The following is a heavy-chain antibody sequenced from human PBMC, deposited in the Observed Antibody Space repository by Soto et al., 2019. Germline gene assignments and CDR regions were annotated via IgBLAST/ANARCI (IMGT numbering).Heavy chain of an antibody. D-gene: IGHD3-10*01. V-gene: IGHV3-53*05. CDR3: VRGRYGSEIH. J-gene: IGHJ4*02. CDR1: GFTVSSNY. Sequence: IKSGGSLRLSCAAFGFTVSSNYMTWVRLAPGKGLEWVSLVYSGGATHYAASVKGRFTISTHSSQNTLFLQMNSLRTEDTATYYCVRGRYGSEIHWGQGTKVTVPQ. CDR2: VYSGGAT.